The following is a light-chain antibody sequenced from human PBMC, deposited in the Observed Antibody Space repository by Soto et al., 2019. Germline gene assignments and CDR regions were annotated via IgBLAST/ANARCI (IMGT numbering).Light chain of an antibody. Sequence: EIVLTQSPGTLSLSPGERATLSCRSTQSFSDSYLAWYQQKPGQAPRLLIYNVSNRATGIPDRFSGSGSGTVFTLTISRLEPEDFAVYYCQQYGSPLTFGGGTKVELK. CDR2: NVS. CDR1: QSFSDSY. V-gene: IGKV3-20*01. J-gene: IGKJ4*01. CDR3: QQYGSPLT.